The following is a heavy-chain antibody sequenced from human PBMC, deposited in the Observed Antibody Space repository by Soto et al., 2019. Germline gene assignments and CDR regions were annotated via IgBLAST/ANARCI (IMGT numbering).Heavy chain of an antibody. D-gene: IGHD7-27*01. CDR3: AQDLGHGGRGAFDI. CDR2: ISYDGSNK. J-gene: IGHJ3*02. V-gene: IGHV3-30*18. CDR1: GFTFSSYG. Sequence: QVQLVESGGGVVQPGRSLRLSCAASGFTFSSYGMHWVSQAPGKWLEWVAVISYDGSNKYYADSVNVRFTISRDNSKTTLYLQMNSLRAEDTAVYYCAQDLGHGGRGAFDIWGQGTMVTVSS.